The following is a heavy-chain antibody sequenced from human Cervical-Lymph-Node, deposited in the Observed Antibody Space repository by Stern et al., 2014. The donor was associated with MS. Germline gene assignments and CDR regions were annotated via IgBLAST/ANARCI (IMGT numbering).Heavy chain of an antibody. D-gene: IGHD4-17*01. V-gene: IGHV4-4*02. J-gene: IGHJ5*02. CDR3: ASTLRSKAYNWFDP. Sequence: VQLVESGPGLVKPSGTLSLTCAVSGGSISSSNWWSWVRQPPGKELEWIGEIYHSGSTNYNPSLKSRVTISVDKSKNQFSLKLSSVTAADTAVYYCASTLRSKAYNWFDPWGQGTLGTVSS. CDR1: GGSISSSNW. CDR2: IYHSGST.